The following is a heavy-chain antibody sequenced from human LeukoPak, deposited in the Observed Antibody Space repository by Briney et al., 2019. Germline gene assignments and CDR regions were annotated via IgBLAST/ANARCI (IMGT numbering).Heavy chain of an antibody. J-gene: IGHJ6*03. CDR3: AKDGVPLRFLEWLLYGYMDV. Sequence: GGSLRLSCAASGFIFTDYGMHWVRQAPGKGLEWLTFIRYDGSDKYYADSVKGRFTISRDNSKNTLYLQMNSLRAEDTAVYYCAKDGVPLRFLEWLLYGYMDVWGKGTTVTVSS. CDR1: GFIFTDYG. CDR2: IRYDGSDK. D-gene: IGHD3-3*01. V-gene: IGHV3-30*02.